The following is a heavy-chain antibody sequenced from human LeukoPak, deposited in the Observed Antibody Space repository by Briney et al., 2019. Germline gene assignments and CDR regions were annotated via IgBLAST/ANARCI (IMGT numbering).Heavy chain of an antibody. CDR2: ISGSGGRT. J-gene: IGHJ6*02. CDR1: GFTFNTYA. CDR3: AKGQSVYDYGAMDV. D-gene: IGHD5/OR15-5a*01. Sequence: QAGGSLRLSCAASGFTFNTYAMSWVRQAPGKGLEWVSFISGSGGRTYYADSVKGRFTISRDNSKNTLYLQMNSLRAEDTAVYYCAKGQSVYDYGAMDVWGQGTTVTVSS. V-gene: IGHV3-23*01.